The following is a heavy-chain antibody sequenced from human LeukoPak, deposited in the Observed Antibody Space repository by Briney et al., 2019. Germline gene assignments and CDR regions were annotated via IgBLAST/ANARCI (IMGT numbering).Heavy chain of an antibody. D-gene: IGHD3-3*01. CDR2: ISGSGGST. J-gene: IGHJ4*02. V-gene: IGHV3-23*01. CDR1: GFTFSSYA. Sequence: GGSLRLSCAASGFTFSSYAMSWVRQAPGKGLEWVSAISGSGGSTYYADSVKGRFTISRDNSKSTLYLQMNSLRAEDTAVYYCAKVGGRITIFGVAISGMDYWGQGTLVTVSS. CDR3: AKVGGRITIFGVAISGMDY.